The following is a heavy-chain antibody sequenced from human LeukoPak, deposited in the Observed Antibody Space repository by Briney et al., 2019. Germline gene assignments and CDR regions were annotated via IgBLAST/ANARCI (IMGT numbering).Heavy chain of an antibody. CDR2: INPDGSRT. D-gene: IGHD1-14*01. Sequence: PGGSLRLSCAASGFTFSSNWMHWVRQGPGKGLVWVSRINPDGSRTDYAESVKGRFTISRDNAKNTLSLEMNSLGDEDTAVYYCSREFNGRNDFWGQGTLVTGSS. J-gene: IGHJ4*02. CDR1: GFTFSSNW. V-gene: IGHV3-74*01. CDR3: SREFNGRNDF.